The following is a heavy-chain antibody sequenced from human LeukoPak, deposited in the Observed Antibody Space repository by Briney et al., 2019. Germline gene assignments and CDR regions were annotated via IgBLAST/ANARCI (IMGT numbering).Heavy chain of an antibody. D-gene: IGHD2-15*01. CDR2: INAGNGNT. CDR1: GYTFTSYA. V-gene: IGHV1-3*01. J-gene: IGHJ4*02. CDR3: ASRDQSCSGDTCYPIDY. Sequence: ASVKVSCKASGYTFTSYAMHWVRQAPGQRLEWMGWINAGNGNTKYSQKFQGRVTITRDTSASTAYMELSSLRSEDTAVYYCASRDQSCSGDTCYPIDYWGQGTLVTVSP.